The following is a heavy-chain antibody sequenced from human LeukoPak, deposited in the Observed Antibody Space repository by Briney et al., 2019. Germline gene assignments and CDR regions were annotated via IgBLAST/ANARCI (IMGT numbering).Heavy chain of an antibody. Sequence: GGSLRLSCAASGFTFSRYSMNWVRQAPGKGLEWVSYISSSSSTIYYADSVKGRFTISRDNAKNSVYLQMNSLRDEDTAVYYCARGCDFDYWGQGTLVTVSS. CDR3: ARGCDFDY. D-gene: IGHD4/OR15-4a*01. J-gene: IGHJ4*02. CDR2: ISSSSSTI. V-gene: IGHV3-48*02. CDR1: GFTFSRYS.